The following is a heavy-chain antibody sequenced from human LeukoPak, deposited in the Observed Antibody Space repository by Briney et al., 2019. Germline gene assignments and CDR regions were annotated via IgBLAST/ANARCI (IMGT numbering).Heavy chain of an antibody. CDR3: AREGRSGSSNPYYYYYYYMDV. V-gene: IGHV4-61*02. D-gene: IGHD3-10*01. J-gene: IGHJ6*03. Sequence: SETLSLTCTVSGGSISSSSYYWSWIRQPAGKGLEWIGRIYTSGSTNYNPSLKSRVTMSVDTSKNQFSLKLSSVTAADTAVYYCAREGRSGSSNPYYYYYYYMDVWGKGTTVTISS. CDR2: IYTSGST. CDR1: GGSISSSSYY.